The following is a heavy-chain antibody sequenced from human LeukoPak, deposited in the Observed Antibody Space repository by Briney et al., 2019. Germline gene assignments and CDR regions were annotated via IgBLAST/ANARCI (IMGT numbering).Heavy chain of an antibody. D-gene: IGHD5-12*01. CDR2: INHNGNVN. V-gene: IGHV3-7*01. CDR1: GFTFSSYW. Sequence: PGGSLRLSCAASGFTFSSYWMNWARQAPGKGLEWVASINHNGNVNYYVDSVKGRFTISRDNARNLMYLQMNNLRGEDTAIYYCARDAGNSGYGCDLWGQGTLVTVSS. J-gene: IGHJ5*02. CDR3: ARDAGNSGYGCDL.